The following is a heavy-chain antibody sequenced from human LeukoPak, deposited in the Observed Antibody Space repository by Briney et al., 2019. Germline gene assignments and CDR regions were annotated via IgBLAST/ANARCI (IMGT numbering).Heavy chain of an antibody. J-gene: IGHJ4*02. D-gene: IGHD3-10*01. CDR1: GGSISLYY. CDR3: ARGRGPLTY. V-gene: IGHV4-59*01. Sequence: PSGTLSLTCTVSGGSISLYYWSWIRQPPGKGLEWIGYFYDTRSPKYNPSLERRVTISVDMSRSQFSLNLTSVTAADTAVYYCARGRGPLTYWGQGTLATVSS. CDR2: FYDTRSP.